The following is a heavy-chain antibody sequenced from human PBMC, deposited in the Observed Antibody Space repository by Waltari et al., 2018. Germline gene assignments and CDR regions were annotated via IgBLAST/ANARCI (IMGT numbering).Heavy chain of an antibody. CDR3: ARGLDYDSSGSDY. CDR2: ISYDGSNK. Sequence: HWVRQAPGKGLEWVAVISYDGSNKYYADSVKGRFTISRDNSKNTLYLQMNSLRAEDTAVYYCARGLDYDSSGSDYWGQGTLVTVSS. D-gene: IGHD3-22*01. V-gene: IGHV3-30-3*01. J-gene: IGHJ4*02.